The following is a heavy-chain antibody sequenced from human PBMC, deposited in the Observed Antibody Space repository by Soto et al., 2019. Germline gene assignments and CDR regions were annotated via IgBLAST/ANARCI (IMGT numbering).Heavy chain of an antibody. J-gene: IGHJ3*02. V-gene: IGHV1-3*01. CDR2: INAGNGNT. CDR3: ATLDTNATTSAWHTQGHDALDI. D-gene: IGHD6-19*01. CDR1: GYTFTSYA. Sequence: GASVKVSCKASGYTFTSYAMHWVRQAPGQRLEWMGWINAGNGNTKYSQKFQGRVAITRDTSASTAYMELSSLRSEDTAVYYCATLDTNATTSAWHTQGHDALDIWGQGTMVTVSS.